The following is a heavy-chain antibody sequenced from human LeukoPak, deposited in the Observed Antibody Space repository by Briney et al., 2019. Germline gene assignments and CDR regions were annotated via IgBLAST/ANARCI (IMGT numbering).Heavy chain of an antibody. CDR1: GFTFSSYA. CDR2: ISYDGSNK. D-gene: IGHD3-22*01. V-gene: IGHV3-30-3*01. J-gene: IGHJ4*02. CDR3: ARDRGPWTYDSSGYLFDY. Sequence: PRGSLRLSCAASGFTFSSYAMHWVRQAPGKGLEWVAVISYDGSNKYYADSVKGRFTISRDNSKNTLYLQMNSLRTEDTAVYYCARDRGPWTYDSSGYLFDYWGQGTLVTVSS.